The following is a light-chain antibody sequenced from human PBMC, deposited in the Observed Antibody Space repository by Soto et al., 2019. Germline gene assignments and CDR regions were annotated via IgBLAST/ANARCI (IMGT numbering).Light chain of an antibody. Sequence: DIPMTQSPSSLSASVGDRVTITCRASQRINDYLNWYQQKPGKAPRLLIYTTSTLQTGVPSRFSGSGSGTEFTLTISSLQPEDFATYHCQQSYTRPHTFGQGTKLESK. J-gene: IGKJ2*01. CDR2: TTS. V-gene: IGKV1-39*01. CDR3: QQSYTRPHT. CDR1: QRINDY.